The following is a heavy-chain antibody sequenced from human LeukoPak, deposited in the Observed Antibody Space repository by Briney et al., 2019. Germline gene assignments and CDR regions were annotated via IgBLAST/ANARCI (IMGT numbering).Heavy chain of an antibody. CDR2: ISGSGGSP. CDR1: GFTFSRYA. D-gene: IGHD7-27*01. Sequence: GGSLRLSCAVSGFTFSRYAMSWVCQAPGKGLEWVSSISGSGGSPYYADSVKGRFTVSGDTSKNTLYLQMNSLRAEDTAVYYCAKDLGPQWGQGTLVTVSS. CDR3: AKDLGPQ. J-gene: IGHJ4*02. V-gene: IGHV3-23*01.